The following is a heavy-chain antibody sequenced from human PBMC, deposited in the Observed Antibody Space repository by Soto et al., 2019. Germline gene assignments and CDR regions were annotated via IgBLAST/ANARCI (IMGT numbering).Heavy chain of an antibody. Sequence: EVQLVESGGGLVQPGGSLRLSCEASGFTFSDYWIHWVRQAPGKGLVWLSRIKGDASTTNYADSVMGRFTVSRDNARNTVYLQMNSLRAEDTAIYYCARGGRGYYYVDVCGKGITVTVSS. CDR3: ARGGRGYYYVDV. CDR1: GFTFSDYW. J-gene: IGHJ6*03. CDR2: IKGDASTT. V-gene: IGHV3-74*01.